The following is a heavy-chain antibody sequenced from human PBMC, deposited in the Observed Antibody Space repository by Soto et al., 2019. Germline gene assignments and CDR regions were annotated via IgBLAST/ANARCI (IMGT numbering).Heavy chain of an antibody. CDR1: GGSISSYY. CDR2: IYSSGRT. CDR3: ARVGELRPDVGILYSSSWEGYYFDY. V-gene: IGHV4-4*07. D-gene: IGHD6-13*01. J-gene: IGHJ4*02. Sequence: QVQLQESGPGLVKPSETLSLTCTVSGGSISSYYWSWIRQPAGKGLEWIGRIYSSGRTNYNPSLKSRVTMSVDTSKNQFSLKLSSVTAADTAVYYCARVGELRPDVGILYSSSWEGYYFDYWGQGTLVTVSS.